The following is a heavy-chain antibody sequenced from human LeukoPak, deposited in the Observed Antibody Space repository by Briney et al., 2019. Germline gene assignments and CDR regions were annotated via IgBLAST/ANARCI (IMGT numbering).Heavy chain of an antibody. D-gene: IGHD4-23*01. CDR2: FCGNGGST. CDR1: GFTFSSYA. V-gene: IGHV3-23*01. Sequence: GGSLRLSCAASGFTFSSYAMSWVRQAPGKGLEWVLVFCGNGGSTTYADSVKGRFSISRDNAKNTLYLQMNSLRVEDTAVYYCARGRPHGNDYWGQGTLVTVSS. J-gene: IGHJ4*02. CDR3: ARGRPHGNDY.